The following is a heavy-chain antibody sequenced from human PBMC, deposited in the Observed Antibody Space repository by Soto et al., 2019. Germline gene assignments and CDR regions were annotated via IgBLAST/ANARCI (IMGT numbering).Heavy chain of an antibody. CDR3: ARAVVLTFTRFYDMDV. CDR1: RGTFSSYS. J-gene: IGHJ6*02. V-gene: IGHV1-69*18. D-gene: IGHD3-9*01. CDR2: LIPMFGTT. Sequence: QVQLVQSGAEVKTPGSSVKVSCKASRGTFSSYSINWVRQAPGQGLEWMGRLIPMFGTTDYAQRFQGRVTFTADESTSTASMEVTNLTSEDTAVYYCARAVVLTFTRFYDMDVWGQGTTVTVSS.